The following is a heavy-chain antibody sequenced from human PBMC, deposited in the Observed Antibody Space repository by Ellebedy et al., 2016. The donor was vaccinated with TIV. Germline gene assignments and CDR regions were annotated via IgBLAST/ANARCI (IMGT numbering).Heavy chain of an antibody. D-gene: IGHD2-21*02. V-gene: IGHV1-69*13. CDR2: IIPIFGTA. CDR3: ASSYCGGDCYSGRDYYYYGMDV. Sequence: ASVKVSCKASGGTFSSYAISWMRQAPGQGLEWMGGIIPIFGTANYAQKFQGRVTITADESTSTAYMELSSLRSEDTAVYYCASSYCGGDCYSGRDYYYYGMDVWGQGTTVTVSS. J-gene: IGHJ6*02. CDR1: GGTFSSYA.